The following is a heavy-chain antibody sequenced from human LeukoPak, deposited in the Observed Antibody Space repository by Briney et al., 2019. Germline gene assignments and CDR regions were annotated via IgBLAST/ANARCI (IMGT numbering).Heavy chain of an antibody. V-gene: IGHV3-23*01. CDR2: ISGSGGST. CDR1: GFTFSMYG. D-gene: IGHD2-2*01. CDR3: AKGYCSSTSCRGWDDYGGNTDRY. J-gene: IGHJ4*02. Sequence: GGSLRLSCAASGFTFSMYGMSWVRQAPGKGLEWVSHISGSGGSTYYADSVKGRFTISRDNSKNTLYLQMNSLRAEDTAVYYCAKGYCSSTSCRGWDDYGGNTDRYWGQGTLVTVSS.